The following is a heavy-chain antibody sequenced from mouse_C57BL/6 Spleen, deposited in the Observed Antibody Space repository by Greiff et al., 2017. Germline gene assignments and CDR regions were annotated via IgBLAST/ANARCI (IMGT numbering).Heavy chain of an antibody. J-gene: IGHJ2*01. D-gene: IGHD1-1*02. CDR2: ILPGSGST. CDR3: ASYDYGGSGFDY. V-gene: IGHV1-9*01. CDR1: GYTFTGYW. Sequence: QVQLKQSGAELMKPGASVKLSCKATGYTFTGYWIEWVKQRPGHGLAWIGEILPGSGSTNYNEKFKGKATFTAETSSNTAYMRRSSLTTEDSAIYYCASYDYGGSGFDYWGQGTTVTVSS.